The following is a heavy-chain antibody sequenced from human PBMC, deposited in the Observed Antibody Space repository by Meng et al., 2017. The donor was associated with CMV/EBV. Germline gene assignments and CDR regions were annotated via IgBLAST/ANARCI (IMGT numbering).Heavy chain of an antibody. CDR1: GFTFSSYE. J-gene: IGHJ3*02. CDR2: ISGSGNTI. Sequence: GGSLRLSCAASGFTFSSYEMNWVRQAPGKGLEWVSYISGSGNTIYYGDSVKGRFTISRDNAKNSLYLQMNSLRAEDTAVYYCARENGVVIIPYDAFDIWGQGTMVTVSS. V-gene: IGHV3-48*03. D-gene: IGHD3-3*01. CDR3: ARENGVVIIPYDAFDI.